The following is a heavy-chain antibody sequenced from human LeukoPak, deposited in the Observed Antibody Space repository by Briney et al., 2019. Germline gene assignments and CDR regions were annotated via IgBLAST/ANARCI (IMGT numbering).Heavy chain of an antibody. CDR1: GFMFDDSA. Sequence: SGGSPRLSCAASGFMFDDSAMHWVRQAPGKGLEWVSLISGDGVSTFYADSVKGRFTISRDNSKNSLSLQMDSLTTEDTALYYCAKEGYSHTSNYFENWGQGILVTVSS. J-gene: IGHJ4*02. CDR2: ISGDGVST. V-gene: IGHV3-43*02. D-gene: IGHD2-15*01. CDR3: AKEGYSHTSNYFEN.